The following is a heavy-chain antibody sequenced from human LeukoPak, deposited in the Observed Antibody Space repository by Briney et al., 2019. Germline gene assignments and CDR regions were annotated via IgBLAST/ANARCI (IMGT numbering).Heavy chain of an antibody. CDR1: GFTFSNYG. Sequence: GGSLRLSCAASGFTFSNYGMNWVRQAPGKGLEWVSFTDTSGSYIYYADSVKGRFTSSRDNAKNSLYLQMNSLRAEDTAVYYCVRAGYAYNYYYAMDVWGQGTTVTVSS. CDR3: VRAGYAYNYYYAMDV. D-gene: IGHD2-15*01. V-gene: IGHV3-21*04. J-gene: IGHJ6*02. CDR2: TDTSGSYI.